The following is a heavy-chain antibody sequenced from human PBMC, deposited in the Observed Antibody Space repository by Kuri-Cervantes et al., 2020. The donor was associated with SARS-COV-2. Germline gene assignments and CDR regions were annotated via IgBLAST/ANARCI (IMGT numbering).Heavy chain of an antibody. Sequence: GESLKISCSASGLTFSSYAMHWVRQAPGKGLEYVSAISSNGATYYAGSVKGRFTISRDNSKNTMYLQMSSLRTEDTAIYHCFSSGWSRGDYWGHGTLVTVSS. V-gene: IGHV3-64D*06. CDR1: GLTFSSYA. J-gene: IGHJ4*01. CDR3: FSSGWSRGDY. CDR2: ISSNGAT. D-gene: IGHD6-19*01.